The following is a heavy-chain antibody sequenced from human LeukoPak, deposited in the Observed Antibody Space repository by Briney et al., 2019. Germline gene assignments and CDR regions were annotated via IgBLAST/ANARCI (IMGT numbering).Heavy chain of an antibody. CDR3: AKDKVRGVMAGYYFDY. D-gene: IGHD3-10*01. J-gene: IGHJ4*02. Sequence: AGGSLRLSCAASGFTVSSNYMSWVRQAPGKGLEWVSVIYSGGSTYYADSVKGRFTISRDNSKNTLYLQMNSLRAEDTAVYYCAKDKVRGVMAGYYFDYWGQGTLVTVSS. CDR2: IYSGGST. V-gene: IGHV3-66*01. CDR1: GFTVSSNY.